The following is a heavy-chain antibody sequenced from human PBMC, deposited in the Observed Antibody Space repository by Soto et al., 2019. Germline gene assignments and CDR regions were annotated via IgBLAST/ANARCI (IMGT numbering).Heavy chain of an antibody. CDR2: IYSGGST. Sequence: GGSLRLSCAASGFTVSSNYMSWVRQAPGKGLEWVSVIYSGGSTYYADSVKGRFTISRDNSKNTLYLQMNSLRAEDTAVYYCARALSQRGYSYGHLDYWGQGTLVTVSS. V-gene: IGHV3-66*01. CDR1: GFTVSSNY. D-gene: IGHD5-18*01. J-gene: IGHJ4*02. CDR3: ARALSQRGYSYGHLDY.